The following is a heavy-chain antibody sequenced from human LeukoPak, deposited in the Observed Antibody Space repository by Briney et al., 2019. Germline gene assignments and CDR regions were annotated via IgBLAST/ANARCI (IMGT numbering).Heavy chain of an antibody. J-gene: IGHJ6*03. Sequence: SETLSLTCTVSGGSISSSSYYWGWIRQPPGKGLEWIGSIYYSGSTYYNPSLKSRVTISVDTSKNQFSLKLSSVTAADTAVYYCARLSGYGLHYYXXMDVXXKGXTVTV. CDR1: GGSISSSSYY. CDR3: ARLSGYGLHYYXXMDV. V-gene: IGHV4-39*07. D-gene: IGHD5-12*01. CDR2: IYYSGST.